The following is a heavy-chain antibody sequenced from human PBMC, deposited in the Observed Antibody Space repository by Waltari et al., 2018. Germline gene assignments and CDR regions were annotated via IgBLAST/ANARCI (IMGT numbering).Heavy chain of an antibody. CDR1: GFTFSKYW. Sequence: EVQLVGSGGYLVQPGGSLRLSCAASGFTFSKYWIHWVRQTPGKGLEWVSHINGDESKTKYADPVKGRFTVSSDNAKNPVYLQIRSLRAEDTAVYYCSRSNHFAFDYWGQEPWSPSPQ. V-gene: IGHV3-74*01. CDR2: INGDESKT. J-gene: IGHJ4*01. CDR3: SRSNHFAFDY.